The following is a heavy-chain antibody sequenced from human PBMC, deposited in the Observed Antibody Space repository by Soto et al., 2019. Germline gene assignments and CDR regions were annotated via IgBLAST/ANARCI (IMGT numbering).Heavy chain of an antibody. V-gene: IGHV3-30*04. Sequence: GGSLRLSCADSGFTFSSYAMHWVRQAPGKGLEWVAIISYDGTIKYYADSVKGRFTISRDNSKNTLYLQMNSLRAEDTAVYYCARDLSGYGYDYWGQGDLVTVSS. J-gene: IGHJ4*02. D-gene: IGHD5-18*01. CDR3: ARDLSGYGYDY. CDR2: ISYDGTIK. CDR1: GFTFSSYA.